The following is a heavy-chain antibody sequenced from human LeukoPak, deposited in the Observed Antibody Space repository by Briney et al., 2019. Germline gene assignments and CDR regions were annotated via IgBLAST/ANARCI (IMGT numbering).Heavy chain of an antibody. CDR2: ISWNSGSI. CDR1: GFTFDGYA. D-gene: IGHD1-1*01. CDR3: AKDIRAGTTGGEGFDY. V-gene: IGHV3-9*01. Sequence: AGGSLRLSCAASGFTFDGYAMHWVRQAPGKGLEWVSGISWNSGSIGYADSVKGRFTISRDNAKNSLYLQMNSLRAEDTALYYCAKDIRAGTTGGEGFDYWGQGTLVTVSS. J-gene: IGHJ4*02.